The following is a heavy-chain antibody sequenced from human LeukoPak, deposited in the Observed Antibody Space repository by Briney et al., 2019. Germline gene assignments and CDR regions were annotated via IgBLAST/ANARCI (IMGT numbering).Heavy chain of an antibody. Sequence: PGGSLRLSRPASGFTYRNARMNWVRQAPGKELEWVGRIKSKTDGGTTDYAAPVKGRFTISRDDSKNTLYLQMNSLKTEDTAVYYCLQLEEDYWGQGTLVTVSS. V-gene: IGHV3-15*01. CDR1: GFTYRNAR. CDR2: IKSKTDGGTT. D-gene: IGHD1-1*01. J-gene: IGHJ4*02. CDR3: LQLEEDY.